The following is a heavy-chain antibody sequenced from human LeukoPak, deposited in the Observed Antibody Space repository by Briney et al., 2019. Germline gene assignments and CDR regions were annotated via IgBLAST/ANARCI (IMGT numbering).Heavy chain of an antibody. CDR1: GFTFSNFG. CDR2: ITSSGSTT. J-gene: IGHJ4*02. Sequence: GGSLRLSCAASGFTFSNFGMNWVRQAPGKGLEWVSFITSSGSTTYYADSVKGRFTISRDNTKDSLNLQMSGLRAEDTAVYYCAKEPSSGYIFDYWGQGTLVTVSS. V-gene: IGHV3-48*01. CDR3: AKEPSSGYIFDY. D-gene: IGHD6-13*01.